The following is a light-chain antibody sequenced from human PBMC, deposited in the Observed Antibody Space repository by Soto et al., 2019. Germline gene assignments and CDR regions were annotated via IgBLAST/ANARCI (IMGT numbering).Light chain of an antibody. CDR3: QQYNNWPPVT. J-gene: IGKJ4*01. V-gene: IGKV3-15*01. CDR2: GAS. Sequence: EIVMTQSPATLSVSPGERATLSCRASQSVSSNLAWYQQKPGQAPRLLIYGASTRATGVPARFTGGGSGTEFTLTIFSLQSEDLAVYYCQQYNNWPPVTFGGGTKVEIK. CDR1: QSVSSN.